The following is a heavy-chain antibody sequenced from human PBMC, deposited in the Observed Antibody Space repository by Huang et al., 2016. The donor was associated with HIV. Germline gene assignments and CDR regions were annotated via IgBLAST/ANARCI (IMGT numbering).Heavy chain of an antibody. CDR1: GGSLSGYY. J-gene: IGHJ5*02. CDR2: INHLGGP. CDR3: ARDATKNPRGWFDP. V-gene: IGHV4-34*02. D-gene: IGHD3-10*01. Sequence: QVHLQQWGAGLLKSAETLSLTCAVYGGSLSGYYWSWLRQTPGKGLEWIGEINHLGGPKYNPSLKSGGSTSMDGSKKQFSLKLRSISDADTAVYFCARDATKNPRGWFDPWGQGTLVTVSS.